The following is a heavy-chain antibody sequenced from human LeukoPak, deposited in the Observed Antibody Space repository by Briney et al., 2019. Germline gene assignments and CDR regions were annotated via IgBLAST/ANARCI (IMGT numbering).Heavy chain of an antibody. Sequence: GGSLRLSCAASGFTFSSHAMNWVRQAPGKGLEWVSAVSGGGGSTYYADSVKSRFTISRDNSKNTIYLQMNSLRAEDTAVYFCAKRAYSDSSGYLGSIDYWGQGTQVTVST. V-gene: IGHV3-23*01. D-gene: IGHD3-22*01. CDR1: GFTFSSHA. CDR2: VSGGGGST. J-gene: IGHJ4*02. CDR3: AKRAYSDSSGYLGSIDY.